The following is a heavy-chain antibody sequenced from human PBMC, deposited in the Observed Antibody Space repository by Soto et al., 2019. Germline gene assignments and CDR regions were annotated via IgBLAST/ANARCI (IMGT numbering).Heavy chain of an antibody. CDR1: GYTLTSYY. CDR2: INPSAGST. CDR3: ARGDYDVLTGYYPLDF. Sequence: GASVKVSCKASGYTLTSYYMHWVRQAPGQGLAWMGIINPSAGSTSYAQNYQGRITMTSDTSTTTVYMELSSLRSEDTAVYFCARGDYDVLTGYYPLDFWGQGTLVTVSS. D-gene: IGHD3-9*01. J-gene: IGHJ4*02. V-gene: IGHV1-46*01.